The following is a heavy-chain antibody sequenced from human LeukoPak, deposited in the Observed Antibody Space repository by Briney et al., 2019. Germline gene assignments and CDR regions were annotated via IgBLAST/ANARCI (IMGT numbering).Heavy chain of an antibody. CDR1: GYTFTTYA. J-gene: IGHJ3*02. CDR2: INADDGNT. Sequence: ASVKVSCKTSGYTFTTYAIHWVRQAPGQRLEWMGLINADDGNTRYSQRFQGRVTITRDTSANTAYMELSSLRFEDTAVYYCARAYYDSSGYYSDAFDIWGQGTMVTVSS. D-gene: IGHD3-22*01. V-gene: IGHV1-3*01. CDR3: ARAYYDSSGYYSDAFDI.